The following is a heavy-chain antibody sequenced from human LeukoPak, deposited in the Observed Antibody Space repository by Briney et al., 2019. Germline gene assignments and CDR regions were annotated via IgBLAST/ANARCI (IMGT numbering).Heavy chain of an antibody. CDR3: AIARVPIAVACPYYSRY. CDR1: RYTLPGYY. Sequence: APVKVSCKNSRYTLPGYYMQRVRMAPGQGLEWMGWINPNSGGTNYAQKFQGRVTMTRDTSLSTAYMDLTRLKSDETAVYCCAIARVPIAVACPYYSRYWGQGALVTVSS. V-gene: IGHV1-2*02. J-gene: IGHJ4*02. D-gene: IGHD6-19*01. CDR2: INPNSGGT.